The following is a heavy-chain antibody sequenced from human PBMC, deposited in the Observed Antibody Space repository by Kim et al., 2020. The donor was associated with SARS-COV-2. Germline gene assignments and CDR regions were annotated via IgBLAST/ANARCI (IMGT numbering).Heavy chain of an antibody. Sequence: ASVKVSCKASGYTFTSYDINWVRQATGQGLEWMGWMNPNSGNTGYAQKFQGRVTMTRNTSISTAYMELSSLRSEDTAVYYCANTYYDYVWGSYRYSLGYWGQGTLVTVSS. CDR2: MNPNSGNT. D-gene: IGHD3-16*02. CDR3: ANTYYDYVWGSYRYSLGY. CDR1: GYTFTSYD. J-gene: IGHJ4*02. V-gene: IGHV1-8*01.